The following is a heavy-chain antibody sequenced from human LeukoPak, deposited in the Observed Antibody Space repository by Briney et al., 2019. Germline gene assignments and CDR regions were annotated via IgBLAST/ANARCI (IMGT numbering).Heavy chain of an antibody. Sequence: GGSLRLSCAASGFTFSSYVMHWVRQAPGKGLEWVAIISYDGSNEYYADSVKGRFTISRDNAKNSLYLQMNSLRAEDTAVYYCARESYDSAVFDYWGQGTLVTVSS. CDR2: ISYDGSNE. V-gene: IGHV3-30*04. CDR1: GFTFSSYV. CDR3: ARESYDSAVFDY. J-gene: IGHJ4*02. D-gene: IGHD3-3*01.